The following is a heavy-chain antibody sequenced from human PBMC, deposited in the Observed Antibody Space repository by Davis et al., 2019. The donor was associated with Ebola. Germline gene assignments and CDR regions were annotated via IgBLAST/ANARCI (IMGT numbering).Heavy chain of an antibody. CDR1: GFTFTDHS. CDR3: ARSGLSFGVVKYHYGMDV. CDR2: ISGSGGTT. V-gene: IGHV3-23*01. Sequence: GESLKISCAASGFTFTDHSMHWVRQAPGKGLEWVSAISGSGGTTYYAGSVKGRFTVSRDNSKKTMYLQMNSLRAEDTAVYYCARSGLSFGVVKYHYGMDVWGKGTTVTVSS. D-gene: IGHD3-3*01. J-gene: IGHJ6*04.